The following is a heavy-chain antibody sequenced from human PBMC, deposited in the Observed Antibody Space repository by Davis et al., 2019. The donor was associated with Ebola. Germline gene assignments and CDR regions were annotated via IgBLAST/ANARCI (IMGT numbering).Heavy chain of an antibody. CDR1: GGTFSRYA. CDR3: ARDWGGSHFDY. Sequence: SVKVSCKASGGTFSRYAISWVRQAPGQGLEWMGIMNPSGGSTNYAQKFQGRVTITADESTSTAYMELSSLRSEDTDVYYCARDWGGSHFDYWGQGTLVTVSS. D-gene: IGHD3-16*01. CDR2: MNPSGGST. V-gene: IGHV1-69*11. J-gene: IGHJ4*02.